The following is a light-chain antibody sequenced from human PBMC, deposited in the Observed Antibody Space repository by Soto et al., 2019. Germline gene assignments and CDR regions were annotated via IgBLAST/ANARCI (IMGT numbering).Light chain of an antibody. CDR1: QGVTSN. V-gene: IGKV3-15*01. CDR2: DVS. J-gene: IGKJ5*01. Sequence: EIVLTQSPGTLSVSPGERATLSGRAGQGVTSNLAWYQQKPGQAPRLLIYDVSIRATGVPARFSGTGSGTEFTLTISSLQPDDFAAYFCQQYNSYSLSFGQGTRLENK. CDR3: QQYNSYSLS.